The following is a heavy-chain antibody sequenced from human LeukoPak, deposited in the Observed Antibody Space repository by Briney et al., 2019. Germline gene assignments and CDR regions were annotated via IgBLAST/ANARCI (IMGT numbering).Heavy chain of an antibody. CDR1: GFTSSSYG. Sequence: GGSLRLSCAASGFTSSSYGMHWVRQAPGKGLEWVAFIRYDGSNKYYADSVKGRFTISRDNSKNTLYLQMNSLRAEDTAVYYCAKDLGDLVVVAATYYYGMDVWGQGTTVTVSS. D-gene: IGHD2-15*01. CDR3: AKDLGDLVVVAATYYYGMDV. CDR2: IRYDGSNK. V-gene: IGHV3-30*02. J-gene: IGHJ6*02.